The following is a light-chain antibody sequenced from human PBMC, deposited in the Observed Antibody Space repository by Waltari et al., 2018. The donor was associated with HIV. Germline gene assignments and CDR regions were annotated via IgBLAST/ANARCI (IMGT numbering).Light chain of an antibody. CDR2: DAS. J-gene: IGKJ1*01. CDR3: QQYDNLPT. V-gene: IGKV1-33*01. Sequence: DIQMTQSPSSLSASVGDRVTITCQASQDIVNYLNWYQKKPGKAPKLLIYDASNLETGVPSSFSGSGSGTDFTFTISSLQPEDIATYYCQQYDNLPTFGQGTKVEIK. CDR1: QDIVNY.